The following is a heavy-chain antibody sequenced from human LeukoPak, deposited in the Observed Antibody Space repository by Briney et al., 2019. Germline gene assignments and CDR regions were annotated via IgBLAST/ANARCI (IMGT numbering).Heavy chain of an antibody. CDR2: INPNSGGT. J-gene: IGHJ4*02. CDR3: ARDFCSGGSCYSRFDY. D-gene: IGHD2-15*01. Sequence: ASVKVSCKASGYTLTGYYMHWVRQAPGQGLEWMGWINPNSGGTNYAQKFQGRVTMTRDTPISTAYMELSRLRSDDTAVYYCARDFCSGGSCYSRFDYWGQGTLVTVSS. V-gene: IGHV1-2*02. CDR1: GYTLTGYY.